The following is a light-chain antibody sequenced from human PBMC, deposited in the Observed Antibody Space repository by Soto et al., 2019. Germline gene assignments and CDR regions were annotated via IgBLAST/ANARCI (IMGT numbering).Light chain of an antibody. CDR3: NSFRVSHLYV. Sequence: QSVLTQPASVSESPGQTITISCTGTSSDIGGYNAVSWYQHHPGKAPKLIIYEVTHRPSGVSDRFSASKSGSTASLTISGLQAEDEADYYCNSFRVSHLYVFGTGTKVTVL. J-gene: IGLJ1*01. V-gene: IGLV2-14*01. CDR1: SSDIGGYNA. CDR2: EVT.